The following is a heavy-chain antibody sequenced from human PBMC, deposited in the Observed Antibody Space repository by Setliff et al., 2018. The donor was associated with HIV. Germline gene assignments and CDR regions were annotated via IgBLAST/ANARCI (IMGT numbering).Heavy chain of an antibody. CDR3: AREPTGDFWSGYSSRGLDY. D-gene: IGHD3-3*01. J-gene: IGHJ4*02. Sequence: GASVQVSCKTSGFIFTDYQIHWVRQAPGQGLEWMGRFNPNSGVTNSPQKFQGRVTMTRDTSINTAYMELSRLTSDDTAFYYCAREPTGDFWSGYSSRGLDYWGQGTLVTVSS. CDR2: FNPNSGVT. V-gene: IGHV1-2*06. CDR1: GFIFTDYQ.